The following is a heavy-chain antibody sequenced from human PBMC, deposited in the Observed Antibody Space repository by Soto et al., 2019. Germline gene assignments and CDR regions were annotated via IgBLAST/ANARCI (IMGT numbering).Heavy chain of an antibody. V-gene: IGHV1-69*01. Sequence: QVQLVQSGAEVKKPGSSVKVSCKASGGTSSSYAISWVRQAPGQGLEWMGGIIPIFGTANYAQKFQGRVTITADESTSTAYMELGSLRAEDTAVYYCAREPLRVVPAAIPLYYYGMDVWGQGTTVTVSS. CDR2: IIPIFGTA. J-gene: IGHJ6*02. CDR1: GGTSSSYA. CDR3: AREPLRVVPAAIPLYYYGMDV. D-gene: IGHD2-2*02.